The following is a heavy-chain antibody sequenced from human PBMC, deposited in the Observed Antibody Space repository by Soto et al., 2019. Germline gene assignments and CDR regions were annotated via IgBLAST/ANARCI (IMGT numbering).Heavy chain of an antibody. CDR1: GFTFSSYA. D-gene: IGHD2-2*01. CDR3: AKHRSPGYQLLIEYWYFDL. CDR2: ISGSGGST. Sequence: GESLKISCAASGFTFSSYAMSWVRQAPGKGLEWVSAISGSGGSTYYADSVKGRFTISRDNSKNTLYLQMNSLRAEDTAVYYCAKHRSPGYQLLIEYWYFDLWGRGTLVTVSS. V-gene: IGHV3-23*01. J-gene: IGHJ2*01.